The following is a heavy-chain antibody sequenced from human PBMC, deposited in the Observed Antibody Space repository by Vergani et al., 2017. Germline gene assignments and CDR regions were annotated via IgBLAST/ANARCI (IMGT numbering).Heavy chain of an antibody. Sequence: EVQLVESGGGLVQPGGSLRLSCAASGFTFSSYAMHWVRQAPGKGLEYVSAISSNGGSTYYANSVKGRFTISRDNSKNTLYLQMGSLRAEDMAVYYCARVDTANYYYYMDVWGKGTTVTVSS. CDR3: ARVDTANYYYYMDV. CDR2: ISSNGGST. J-gene: IGHJ6*03. CDR1: GFTFSSYA. V-gene: IGHV3-64*01. D-gene: IGHD5-18*01.